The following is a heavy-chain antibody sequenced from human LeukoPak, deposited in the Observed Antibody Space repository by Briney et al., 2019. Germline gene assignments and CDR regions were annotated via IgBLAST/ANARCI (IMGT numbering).Heavy chain of an antibody. J-gene: IGHJ4*02. CDR3: VKVATLDD. D-gene: IGHD2-15*01. V-gene: IGHV3-23*01. CDR2: ISDSGSST. CDR1: GFTFSDFA. Sequence: LAGGSLRLSCAASGFTFSDFAMSWVRQAPGKGLEWVSGISDSGSSTYYADSVKGRFTISRDNSKNTLYLEMNSLRAEDTALYYCVKVATLDDWGQGTLVTVSS.